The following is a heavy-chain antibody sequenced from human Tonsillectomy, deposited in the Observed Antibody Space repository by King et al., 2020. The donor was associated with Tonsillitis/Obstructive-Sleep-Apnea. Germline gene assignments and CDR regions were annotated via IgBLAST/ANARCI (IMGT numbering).Heavy chain of an antibody. Sequence: QLVQSGAEVKKPGESLKISCKGSGYSFTTYWINWVRQMPGKGLEWMGMIDPSDSYTNYSPSFQGHVTISSDKSISIAYLQWSSLQASDTAMYYCASGDAYNIAFDVWGQGTMVTVSS. CDR3: ASGDAYNIAFDV. CDR1: GYSFTTYW. D-gene: IGHD5-24*01. CDR2: IDPSDSYT. V-gene: IGHV5-10-1*03. J-gene: IGHJ3*01.